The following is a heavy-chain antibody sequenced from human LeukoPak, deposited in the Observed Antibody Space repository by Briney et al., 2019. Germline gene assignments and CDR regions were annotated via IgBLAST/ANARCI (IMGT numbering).Heavy chain of an antibody. CDR1: GDSISSYY. D-gene: IGHD3-22*01. V-gene: IGHV4-59*01. CDR2: IYYSGST. CDR3: ARGWEIVVAYDY. J-gene: IGHJ4*02. Sequence: PSETLSLTCTVSGDSISSYYWSWIRQPPGKGLEWIGYIYYSGSTNYNPSLKGRVTISVDTSKNQFSLKLSSVTAADTAVYYCARGWEIVVAYDYWGQGTLVTVSS.